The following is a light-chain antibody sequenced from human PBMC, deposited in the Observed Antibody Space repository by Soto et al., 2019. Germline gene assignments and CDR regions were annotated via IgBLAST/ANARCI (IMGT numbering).Light chain of an antibody. V-gene: IGKV1-5*03. Sequence: DIQMTQSPSTLSASVGDRVTITCRASQSINTWLAWYQQKPGKAPKLLIYKASSSGSGVPSRFSGSGSGTEFTITISSLQPDDFAIYYCQQYNSHSSYTFGQGTKLEIK. CDR3: QQYNSHSSYT. CDR1: QSINTW. CDR2: KAS. J-gene: IGKJ2*01.